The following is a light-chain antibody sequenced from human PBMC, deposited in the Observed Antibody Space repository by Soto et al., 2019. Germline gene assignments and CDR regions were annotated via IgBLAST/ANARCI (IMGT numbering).Light chain of an antibody. J-gene: IGKJ1*01. CDR2: GAS. CDR1: QNIRGTY. Sequence: IVLTQSPGTLSLSPGERATLSCRASQNIRGTYLAWYQQKPGQAPRLLVYGASTRAAGIPDRFSGSGSGADFTLSISRLEPEDFGVYYCQQYGSSLRAFGQGTKVEMK. CDR3: QQYGSSLRA. V-gene: IGKV3-20*01.